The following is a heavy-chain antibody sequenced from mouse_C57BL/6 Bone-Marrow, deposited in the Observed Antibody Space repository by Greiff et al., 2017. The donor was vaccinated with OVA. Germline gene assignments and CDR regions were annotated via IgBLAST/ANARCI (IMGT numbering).Heavy chain of an antibody. CDR1: GFTFSSYA. D-gene: IGHD4-1*01. V-gene: IGHV5-4*01. CDR3: ARDRANWDSGAY. Sequence: EVKLMESGGGLVKPGGSLKLSCAASGFTFSSYAMSWVRQTPEKRLEWVATISDGGSYTYYPDNVKGRFTISRDNAKNNLYLQMSHLKSEDTAMYYCARDRANWDSGAYWGQGTLVTVSA. J-gene: IGHJ3*01. CDR2: ISDGGSYT.